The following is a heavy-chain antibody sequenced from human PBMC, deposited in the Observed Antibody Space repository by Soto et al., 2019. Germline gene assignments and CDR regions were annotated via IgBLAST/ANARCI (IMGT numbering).Heavy chain of an antibody. CDR2: INTGNGNT. V-gene: IGHV1-3*04. J-gene: IGHJ5*02. D-gene: IGHD6-19*01. CDR1: GYTFTSYA. CDR3: ARVCSRIAVADEDNWFDP. Sequence: QVQLVQSGAEVKKPGASVKVSCKASGYTFTSYAIHWVRQAPGLRLEWMGWINTGNGNTKCSQNFQGRVTITRDTSASTAYMELSSLRFEDTAVYYCARVCSRIAVADEDNWFDPWGQGTLVTVSS.